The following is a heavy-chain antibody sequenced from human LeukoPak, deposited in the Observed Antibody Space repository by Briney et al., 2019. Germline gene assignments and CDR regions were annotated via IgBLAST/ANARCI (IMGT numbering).Heavy chain of an antibody. V-gene: IGHV3-74*01. J-gene: IGHJ4*02. CDR2: LSSFSTAS. Sequence: GGSLRLSCAASGFTFSSYWMSWVRQAPGKGLEWVSALSSFSTASYYADSVKGRFSISRDNAKNTLYLQMNSLRAEDTAVYYCARDVNLGWLSRYYFDHWGQGTLVTVSS. CDR1: GFTFSSYW. CDR3: ARDVNLGWLSRYYFDH. D-gene: IGHD3-3*01.